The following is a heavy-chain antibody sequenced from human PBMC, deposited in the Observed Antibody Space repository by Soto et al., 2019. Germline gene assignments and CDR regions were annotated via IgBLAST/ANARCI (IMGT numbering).Heavy chain of an antibody. Sequence: QPGGSLRLSCAASGFTFSSYAMHWVRQAPGKGLEWVAVISYDGSNKYYADSVKGRFTISRDNSKNTLYLQMNSLRAEDTAVYYCAREKWEVLRFLEYFDYWGQGTLVTVSS. CDR3: AREKWEVLRFLEYFDY. CDR1: GFTFSSYA. J-gene: IGHJ4*02. V-gene: IGHV3-30-3*01. D-gene: IGHD3-3*01. CDR2: ISYDGSNK.